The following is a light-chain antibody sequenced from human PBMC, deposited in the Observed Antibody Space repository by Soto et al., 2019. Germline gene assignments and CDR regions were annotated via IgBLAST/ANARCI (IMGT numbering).Light chain of an antibody. Sequence: SYELTQPPSVSVAPGKTARITCGGNNIGGKSVHWYQQKPGQAPVLVIYYDSDRPSGIPERFSGSNSGNTATLTISRVEAGDEADYYCQVWDSSSDLHVVFGGGTQLTVL. CDR3: QVWDSSSDLHVV. CDR2: YDS. CDR1: NIGGKS. J-gene: IGLJ2*01. V-gene: IGLV3-21*04.